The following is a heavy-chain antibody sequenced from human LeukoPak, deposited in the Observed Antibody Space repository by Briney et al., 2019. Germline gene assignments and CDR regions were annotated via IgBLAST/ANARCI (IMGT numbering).Heavy chain of an antibody. CDR1: GFTFDDYA. CDR2: ISWNSGSI. CDR3: AKSLRVVVSHDAFDI. Sequence: GGSLRLSCAASGFTFDDYAMHWVRQAPGKGLEWVSGISWNSGSIGYADSVKGRFTISRDNAKNSLYLQMNSLRAEDTALYYCAKSLRVVVSHDAFDIWGQGTMVTVSS. V-gene: IGHV3-9*01. J-gene: IGHJ3*02. D-gene: IGHD3-22*01.